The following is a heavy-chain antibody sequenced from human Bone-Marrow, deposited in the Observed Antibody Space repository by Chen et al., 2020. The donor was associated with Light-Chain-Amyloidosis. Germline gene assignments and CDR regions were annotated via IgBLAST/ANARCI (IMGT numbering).Heavy chain of an antibody. V-gene: IGHV3-23*01. D-gene: IGHD3-10*01. Sequence: LESGGGLIQPGGSLRLSCAASGFTFNTYALSWVRQAPGKGLEWVSAISSGGGSTYYADSVNGRFTISRDNSRNTLYLQMNSLRVEDTAVYYCANTGGAVNPYFYYYYMDVWGRGTTVTVSS. CDR2: ISSGGGST. J-gene: IGHJ6*03. CDR3: ANTGGAVNPYFYYYYMDV. CDR1: GFTFNTYA.